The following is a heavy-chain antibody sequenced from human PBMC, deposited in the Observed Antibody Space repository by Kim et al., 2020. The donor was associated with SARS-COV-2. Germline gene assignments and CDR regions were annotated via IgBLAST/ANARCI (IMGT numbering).Heavy chain of an antibody. D-gene: IGHD3-10*01. CDR3: ATDTFYYGSGSSDY. J-gene: IGHJ4*02. CDR2: ISYDGSNK. CDR1: GFTFSSYG. Sequence: GGSLRLSCAASGFTFSSYGMHWVRQAPGKGLEWVAVISYDGSNKYYADSVKGRFTISRDNSKNTLYLQMNSLRAEDTAVYYCATDTFYYGSGSSDYWGQGTLVTVSS. V-gene: IGHV3-33*05.